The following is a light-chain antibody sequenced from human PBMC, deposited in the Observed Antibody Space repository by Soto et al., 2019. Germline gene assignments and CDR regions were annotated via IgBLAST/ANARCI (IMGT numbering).Light chain of an antibody. V-gene: IGKV1-39*01. CDR2: GAS. J-gene: IGKJ1*01. Sequence: DIQMTQSPSSLSASVGDRVTITCRASQTIRKYLNWYQQKPGKAPNLLIYGASTLQTGVPSRFSGSGSGTGFTLTISSLQPEDFATYFCQQSYTTPRTFGQGTKWIS. CDR1: QTIRKY. CDR3: QQSYTTPRT.